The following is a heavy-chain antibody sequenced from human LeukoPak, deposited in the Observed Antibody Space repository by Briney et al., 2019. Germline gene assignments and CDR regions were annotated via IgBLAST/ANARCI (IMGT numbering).Heavy chain of an antibody. CDR1: GYSFTSYW. J-gene: IGHJ4*02. D-gene: IGHD3-22*01. CDR2: VYPGDSDT. CDR3: ARPGYYDSSGYPTLLEY. Sequence: GESLKISCEGSGYSFTSYWIGWVCQMPGKGLEWMGIVYPGDSDTRYSPSFQGQVTISADKSISTAYLQWSSLKASDTAMYYCARPGYYDSSGYPTLLEYWGQGTLVTVSS. V-gene: IGHV5-51*01.